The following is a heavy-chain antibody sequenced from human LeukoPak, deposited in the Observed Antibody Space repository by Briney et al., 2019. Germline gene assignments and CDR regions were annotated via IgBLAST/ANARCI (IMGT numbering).Heavy chain of an antibody. V-gene: IGHV4-4*07. CDR3: ARDSHFYDSGSYLGY. CDR2: IYTSGSN. CDR1: GDSFSSYY. J-gene: IGHJ4*02. D-gene: IGHD3-10*01. Sequence: SETLSLTCTVSGDSFSSYYWSWIRQPAGKGLEWIGRIYTSGSNNYHTSLKSRVTMSVDTSKSQFSLKLSAVTAADTAVYFCARDSHFYDSGSYLGYWGQGTLVTVSS.